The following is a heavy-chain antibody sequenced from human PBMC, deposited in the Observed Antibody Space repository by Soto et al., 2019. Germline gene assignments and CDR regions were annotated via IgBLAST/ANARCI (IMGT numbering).Heavy chain of an antibody. D-gene: IGHD3-16*01. V-gene: IGHV3-33*05. CDR2: TSYDGSNN. CDR3: ARWGTTGGLDV. Sequence: QVQLVESGGGVVQPGTSLRLSCVGSGFTFRSYVIHWVRQAPGKGLEWVALTSYDGSNNFYVDSVKGRFTISRHKSRNTVELQMDSLRFEDTALYYCARWGTTGGLDVWGQGTLVSVSS. CDR1: GFTFRSYV. J-gene: IGHJ4*02.